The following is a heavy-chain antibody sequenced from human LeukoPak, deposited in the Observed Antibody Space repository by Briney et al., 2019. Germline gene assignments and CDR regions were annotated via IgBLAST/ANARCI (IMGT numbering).Heavy chain of an antibody. CDR3: ARAGAGYCSGGSCDDAFDI. CDR2: IYYSGST. CDR1: GGSISSYY. V-gene: IGHV4-59*01. Sequence: SQTLSLTCTVSGGSISSYYWSWIRQPPGKGLEWIGYIYYSGSTNYNPSLKSRVTISVDTSKNQFSLKLSSVTAADTAVYYCARAGAGYCSGGSCDDAFDIWGQGTMVTVSS. J-gene: IGHJ3*02. D-gene: IGHD2-15*01.